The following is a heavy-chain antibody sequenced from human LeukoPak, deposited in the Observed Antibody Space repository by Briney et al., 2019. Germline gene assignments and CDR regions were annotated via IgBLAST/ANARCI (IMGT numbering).Heavy chain of an antibody. CDR3: AKDIATGNRLYYFDY. Sequence: PGGSLRLSCAASGFTFDDYAMHWVRQAPGKGLEWVSGISWNSGSIGYADSVKGRFTISRDNAKNSLYLQMNSLRAEDTALYYCAKDIATGNRLYYFDYWGQGPLFSVSS. CDR1: GFTFDDYA. CDR2: ISWNSGSI. D-gene: IGHD1-14*01. J-gene: IGHJ4*02. V-gene: IGHV3-9*01.